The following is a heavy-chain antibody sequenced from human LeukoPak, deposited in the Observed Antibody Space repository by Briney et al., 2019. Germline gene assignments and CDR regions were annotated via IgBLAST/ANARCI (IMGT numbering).Heavy chain of an antibody. CDR3: ARDHYYDSSGYVDY. CDR2: ISWNSGSI. CDR1: GFTFDDYA. Sequence: GGSLRLSCAASGFTFDDYAMHWVRQAPGKGLEWVSGISWNSGSIGYVDSVKGRFTISRDNAKNSLYLQMNSLRAEDTAVYYCARDHYYDSSGYVDYWGQGTLVTVSS. J-gene: IGHJ4*02. D-gene: IGHD3-22*01. V-gene: IGHV3-9*01.